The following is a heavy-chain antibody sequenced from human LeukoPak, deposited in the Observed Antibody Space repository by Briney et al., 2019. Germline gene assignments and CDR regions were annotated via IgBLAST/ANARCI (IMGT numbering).Heavy chain of an antibody. V-gene: IGHV3-74*01. CDR1: GFTFSSYW. CDR2: INSDGSST. Sequence: GGSLRLSCAASGFTFSSYWMHWVRQAPGKGLVWVSRINSDGSSTSYADSVKGRFTTSRDNAKNTLYLEMNSLRAEDTAVYYCARGDCSGGSCYCDYWGQGALVTVSS. J-gene: IGHJ4*02. CDR3: ARGDCSGGSCYCDY. D-gene: IGHD2-15*01.